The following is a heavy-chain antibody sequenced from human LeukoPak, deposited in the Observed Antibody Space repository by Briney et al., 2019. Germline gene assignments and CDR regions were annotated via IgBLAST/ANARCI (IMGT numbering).Heavy chain of an antibody. CDR2: IGSSGGTI. J-gene: IGHJ4*02. CDR3: ARGRDSSSWLPLDY. Sequence: PGGSLRLSCAASGFIFSDYYMSRIRQAPGKGLEWVSYIGSSGGTIFYADSLKGRFTISRDNAKNSLYLQMNSLRAEDTAVYYCARGRDSSSWLPLDYWGQGTLVTVSS. CDR1: GFIFSDYY. D-gene: IGHD6-13*01. V-gene: IGHV3-11*04.